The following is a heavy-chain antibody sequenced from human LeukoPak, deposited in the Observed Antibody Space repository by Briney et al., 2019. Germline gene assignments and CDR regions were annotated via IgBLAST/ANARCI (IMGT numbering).Heavy chain of an antibody. CDR1: GGSISSSSYY. Sequence: SETLSLTCTVSGGSISSSSYYWGWIRQPPGKGLEWIGSIYYSGSTYYNPSLKSRVTISVDTSKNQFSLKLSSVTAADTAVYYCARVISPDSYFYYSEYYYMDVWGKGTTVTVSS. CDR2: IYYSGST. J-gene: IGHJ6*03. CDR3: ARVISPDSYFYYSEYYYMDV. V-gene: IGHV4-39*07. D-gene: IGHD3-22*01.